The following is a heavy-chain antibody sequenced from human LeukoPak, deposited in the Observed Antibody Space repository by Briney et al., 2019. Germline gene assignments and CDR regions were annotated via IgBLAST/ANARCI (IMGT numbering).Heavy chain of an antibody. CDR1: GYTFTGYY. Sequence: GASVKVSCKASGYTFTGYYMHWVRQAPGQGLEWMGWINPNSGGTNYAQKFQGRVTMTRDTSISTAYMELSRLRSDDTAVYYCARVYGSGGHWFGPWGQGTLVTVSS. V-gene: IGHV1-2*02. J-gene: IGHJ5*02. CDR2: INPNSGGT. CDR3: ARVYGSGGHWFGP. D-gene: IGHD3-10*01.